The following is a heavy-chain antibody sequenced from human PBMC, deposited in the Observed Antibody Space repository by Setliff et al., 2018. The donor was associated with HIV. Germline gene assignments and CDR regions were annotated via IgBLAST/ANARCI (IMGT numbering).Heavy chain of an antibody. CDR2: IGQEGSEK. D-gene: IGHD3-3*01. CDR1: RFDFNNYW. V-gene: IGHV3-7*01. CDR3: ATFADGPDS. Sequence: PGGSLRLSCAASRFDFNNYWTCWVRQAPGKGLEWVANIGQEGSEKNYVDSVKGRFTISRDNAKNSMDLQMNRLKTDDTAFYYCATFADGPDSWGQGTLVTVSS. J-gene: IGHJ4*02.